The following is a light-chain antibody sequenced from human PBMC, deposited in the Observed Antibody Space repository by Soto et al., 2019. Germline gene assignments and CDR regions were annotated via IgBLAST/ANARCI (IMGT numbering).Light chain of an antibody. Sequence: DIQMTQSPSTLSASVGDRVTITCRASQSISSWLAWYQQKPGKAHKLLIYKASSLESGVPSRFSGSGSGTEFTLTISSLQPDDFATYYCQQSWTFGQGTKVDIK. CDR1: QSISSW. CDR2: KAS. CDR3: QQSWT. V-gene: IGKV1-5*03. J-gene: IGKJ1*01.